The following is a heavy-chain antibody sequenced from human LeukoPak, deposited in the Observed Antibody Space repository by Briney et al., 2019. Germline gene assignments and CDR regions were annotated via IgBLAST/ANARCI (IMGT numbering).Heavy chain of an antibody. V-gene: IGHV3-7*01. CDR3: ARGRTTGEY. CDR1: GFTFSSYW. CDR2: IKQDGSEK. D-gene: IGHD4-11*01. Sequence: GGSLRLSCAAPGFTFSSYWMSWVRQAPGKGLEWVANIKQDGSEKYYVDSVKGRFTTSRDNAKNSLYLQMNSLRAEDTAVYYCARGRTTGEYWGQGTLVTVSS. J-gene: IGHJ4*02.